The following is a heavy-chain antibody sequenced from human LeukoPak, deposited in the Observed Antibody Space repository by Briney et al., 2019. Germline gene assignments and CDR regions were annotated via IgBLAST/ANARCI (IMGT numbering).Heavy chain of an antibody. Sequence: MASETLSLTCAVYGGSFSGYYWSWIRQPPGKGLEWIGEINHSGSTNYNPSLKSRVTISVDTSKNQFSLKLSSVTAADTAVYYCAREGSSGWNKYAADYWGQGTLVTVSS. CDR2: INHSGST. J-gene: IGHJ4*02. CDR3: AREGSSGWNKYAADY. D-gene: IGHD6-19*01. CDR1: GGSFSGYY. V-gene: IGHV4-34*01.